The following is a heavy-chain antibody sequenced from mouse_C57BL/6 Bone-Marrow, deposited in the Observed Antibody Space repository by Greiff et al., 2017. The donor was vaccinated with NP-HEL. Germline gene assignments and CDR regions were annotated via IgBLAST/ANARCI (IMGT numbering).Heavy chain of an antibody. CDR1: GYSFTGYY. Sequence: EVQLQQSGPELVKPGASVKISCKASGYSFTGYYMNWVKQSPEKSLEWIGEINPSTGGTTYNQKFKAKATLTVDTSSSTAYMQLKCLTSEDAAVYYCAKQLPYFDYWGQGTTLTVSS. CDR3: AKQLPYFDY. CDR2: INPSTGGT. D-gene: IGHD2-1*01. V-gene: IGHV1-42*01. J-gene: IGHJ2*01.